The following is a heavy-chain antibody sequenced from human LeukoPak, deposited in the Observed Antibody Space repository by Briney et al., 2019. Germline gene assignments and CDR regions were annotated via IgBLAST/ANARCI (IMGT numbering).Heavy chain of an antibody. Sequence: ASVKVSCKASGYTFTSYGISWVRQAPGQGLEWMGWISAYNGNTNYAQKLQGRVTMTTDTSTSTAYMELRSLRSDDTAVYYCARDKGSWFGELPIDYWGQGTLVTVSS. V-gene: IGHV1-18*01. CDR2: ISAYNGNT. CDR3: ARDKGSWFGELPIDY. CDR1: GYTFTSYG. J-gene: IGHJ4*02. D-gene: IGHD3-10*01.